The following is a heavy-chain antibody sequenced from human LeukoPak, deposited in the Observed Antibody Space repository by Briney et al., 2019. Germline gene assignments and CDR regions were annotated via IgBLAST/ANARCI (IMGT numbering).Heavy chain of an antibody. CDR1: GGTFSSCA. J-gene: IGHJ4*02. CDR3: ASLLNMVRGVISDY. D-gene: IGHD3-10*01. CDR2: IIPILGIA. V-gene: IGHV1-69*04. Sequence: SVKVSCKASGGTFSSCAISWVRQAPGQGLEWMGRIIPILGIANYAQKFQGRVTITADKSTSTAYMELSSLRSEDTAVYYCASLLNMVRGVISDYWGQGTLVTVSS.